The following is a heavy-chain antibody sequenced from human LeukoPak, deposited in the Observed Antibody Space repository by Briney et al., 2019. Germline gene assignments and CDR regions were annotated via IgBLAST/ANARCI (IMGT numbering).Heavy chain of an antibody. D-gene: IGHD2/OR15-2a*01. V-gene: IGHV3-33*08. J-gene: IGHJ4*02. CDR1: GFTFSSYA. CDR3: AREGPRGNSQFDY. Sequence: GGSLRLSCAASGFTFSSYAMHWVRQAPGKGLEWVALIWYDGSNKYYTDSVKGRLTISSDNSKNTLYLQMNSLRAEDTAIYYCAREGPRGNSQFDYWGQGTLVTVSS. CDR2: IWYDGSNK.